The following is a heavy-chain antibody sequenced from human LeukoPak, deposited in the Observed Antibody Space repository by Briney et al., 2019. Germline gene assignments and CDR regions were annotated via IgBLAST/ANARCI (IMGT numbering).Heavy chain of an antibody. V-gene: IGHV3-7*03. CDR3: AKTRPLDSSSWSHGDY. CDR2: INHNGNVN. J-gene: IGHJ4*02. CDR1: GFTFSSYW. D-gene: IGHD6-13*01. Sequence: GGSLRLSCAASGFTFSSYWMNWARQAPGKGLEWVASINHNGNVNYYVDSVKGRFTISRDNAKNSLYLQMNSLRAEDTAVYYCAKTRPLDSSSWSHGDYWGQGTLVTVSS.